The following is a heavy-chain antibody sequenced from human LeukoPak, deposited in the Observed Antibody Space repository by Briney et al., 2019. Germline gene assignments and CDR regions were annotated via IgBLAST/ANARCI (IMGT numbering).Heavy chain of an antibody. D-gene: IGHD2-2*01. CDR1: GYTFTDYY. Sequence: ASVTVSCTASGYTFTDYYIHWVRQAPGQGLAWMGWIKPSSGDTRYAQKFQGRVTMTRDTSINTAYMEMSRLTSDDTAMYPCARRYCSSISCYSDYWGQGTLVTVSS. J-gene: IGHJ4*02. V-gene: IGHV1-2*02. CDR2: IKPSSGDT. CDR3: ARRYCSSISCYSDY.